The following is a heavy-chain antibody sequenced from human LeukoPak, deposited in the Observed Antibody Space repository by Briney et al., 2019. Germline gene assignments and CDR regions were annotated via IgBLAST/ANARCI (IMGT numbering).Heavy chain of an antibody. Sequence: PGGSLRLSCSASGFTFNTYPITWVRLAPGKGLELVSIIIGSGGTTYYEDSVEGRFTISRENSKNTLYLQMNSLRADDTAIYYCAKREEFITHFDFWGQGTLVTVSS. D-gene: IGHD3-22*01. CDR1: GFTFNTYP. CDR2: IIGSGGTT. V-gene: IGHV3-23*01. J-gene: IGHJ4*02. CDR3: AKREEFITHFDF.